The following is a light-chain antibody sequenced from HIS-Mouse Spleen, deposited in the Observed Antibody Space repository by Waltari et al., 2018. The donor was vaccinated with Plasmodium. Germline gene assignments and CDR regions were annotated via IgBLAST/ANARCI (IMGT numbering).Light chain of an antibody. J-gene: IGKJ2*01. CDR3: QQYGSSPLYT. V-gene: IGKV3-20*01. Sequence: EIVLTQSPGTLSLSPGERATLSCRASQSVSSSYLAWYQQKPGQAPRLLIYGASSRATCIPDRFSGSGSGTDFTRTISRLEPEDFAVYYWQQYGSSPLYTFGQGTKLEIK. CDR1: QSVSSSY. CDR2: GAS.